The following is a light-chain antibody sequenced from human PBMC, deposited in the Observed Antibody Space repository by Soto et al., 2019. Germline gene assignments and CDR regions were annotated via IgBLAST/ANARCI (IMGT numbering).Light chain of an antibody. CDR2: AVS. V-gene: IGKV1-39*01. Sequence: DIQMTQSPSSLSASVGDRVTITCRASQNIRSYLNWYQQKPGTAPKLLIYAVSTLRSGVPSRFSGSGSGTDFTLTITSLQPEDFATYYCQQSYSNPRTFGQGTKLEI. CDR3: QQSYSNPRT. J-gene: IGKJ2*01. CDR1: QNIRSY.